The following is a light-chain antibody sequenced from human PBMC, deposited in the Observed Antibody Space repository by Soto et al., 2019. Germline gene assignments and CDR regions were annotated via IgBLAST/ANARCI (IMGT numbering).Light chain of an antibody. J-gene: IGLJ2*01. V-gene: IGLV2-14*01. CDR3: SSYAISSVV. Sequence: QSALTQPASVSGSPGQSITISCTGTSSDVGGHNYVSWYQQHPGKAPKLMIYEVSNRPSGVSNRFSGSKSGNTASLTISGLQAEDEADYYCSSYAISSVVFGGGTKVTVL. CDR1: SSDVGGHNY. CDR2: EVS.